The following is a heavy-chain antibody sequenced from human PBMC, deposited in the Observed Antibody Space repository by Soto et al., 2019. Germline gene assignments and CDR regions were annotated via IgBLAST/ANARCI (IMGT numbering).Heavy chain of an antibody. V-gene: IGHV4-30-2*01. CDR2: IYHSGSA. Sequence: SETLSLTCAVSGGSISSGGYSWNWIRQPPGKDLEWIGYIYHSGSAYYNPSLKSRVTMSVDTSKNQFSLRLRSVTAADTALYFCARHSLALRKNNWFDPWGQGIMVTVAS. CDR3: ARHSLALRKNNWFDP. J-gene: IGHJ5*02. D-gene: IGHD3-3*02. CDR1: GGSISSGGYS.